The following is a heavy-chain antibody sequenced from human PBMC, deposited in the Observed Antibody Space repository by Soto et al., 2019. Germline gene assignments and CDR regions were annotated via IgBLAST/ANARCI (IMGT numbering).Heavy chain of an antibody. Sequence: SETLSLTCTVSGGSISSYYWSWIRQPPGKGLEWIGYIYYSGSTNYNPSLKSRVTISVDTSKNQFSLKLSSVTAADTAVYYCARGLDDFWSGYYDYWGQGTLVTVSS. CDR1: GGSISSYY. CDR3: ARGLDDFWSGYYDY. J-gene: IGHJ4*02. V-gene: IGHV4-59*01. CDR2: IYYSGST. D-gene: IGHD3-3*01.